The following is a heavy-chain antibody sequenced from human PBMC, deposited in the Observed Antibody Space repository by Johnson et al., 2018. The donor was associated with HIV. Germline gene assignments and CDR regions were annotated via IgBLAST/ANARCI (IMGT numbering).Heavy chain of an antibody. CDR1: GFTFSSYA. V-gene: IGHV3-23*04. D-gene: IGHD3-22*01. CDR3: AKDHDYYDSSGSILGAFDI. J-gene: IGHJ3*02. CDR2: ISGSGGST. Sequence: MLLVESGGGVVQPGRSLRLSCAASGFTFSSYAMSWVRQAPGKGLEWVSAISGSGGSTYYADSVKGRFTISRDNAKNSLYLQMNSLRAEDTALYYCAKDHDYYDSSGSILGAFDIWGQGTMVTVSS.